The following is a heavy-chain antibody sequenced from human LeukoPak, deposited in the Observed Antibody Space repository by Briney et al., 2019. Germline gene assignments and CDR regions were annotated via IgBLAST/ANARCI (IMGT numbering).Heavy chain of an antibody. CDR2: IYTSGST. Sequence: SETLSLTCTVSGGSISSGSYYWSWIRQPAGKGLEWIGRIYTSGSTNYNPSLKSRVTISVDTSKNQFSLKLSSVTAADTAVYYCARSDYGDYKRGDYYYYMDVWGKGTMVTVSS. D-gene: IGHD4-17*01. CDR3: ARSDYGDYKRGDYYYYMDV. CDR1: GGSISSGSYY. V-gene: IGHV4-61*02. J-gene: IGHJ6*03.